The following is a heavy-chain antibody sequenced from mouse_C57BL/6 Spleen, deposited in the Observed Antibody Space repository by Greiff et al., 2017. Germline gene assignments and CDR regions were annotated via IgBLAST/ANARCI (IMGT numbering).Heavy chain of an antibody. V-gene: IGHV5-17*01. Sequence: EVKLVASGGGLVKPGGSLKLSCAASGFTFSDYGMHWVRQAPEKGLEWVAYISSGSSTIYYADTVKGRFTISRDNAKNTLFLQMTSLRSEDTAMYYCAREGLLGMDYWGQGTSVTVSS. CDR3: AREGLLGMDY. D-gene: IGHD1-1*01. CDR2: ISSGSSTI. J-gene: IGHJ4*01. CDR1: GFTFSDYG.